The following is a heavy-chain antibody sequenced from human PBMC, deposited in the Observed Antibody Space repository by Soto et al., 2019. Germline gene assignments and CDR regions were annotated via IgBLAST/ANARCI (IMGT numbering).Heavy chain of an antibody. Sequence: PSETLSLTCTVSGGSISSYYWSWIRQPPGKGLEWIEYIYYSGSTNYNPSLKSRVTISVDTSKNQFSLKLSSVTAADTAVYYCARGEWELPPYYFDYWGQGTLVTVSS. CDR3: ARGEWELPPYYFDY. J-gene: IGHJ4*02. CDR2: IYYSGST. D-gene: IGHD1-26*01. V-gene: IGHV4-59*01. CDR1: GGSISSYY.